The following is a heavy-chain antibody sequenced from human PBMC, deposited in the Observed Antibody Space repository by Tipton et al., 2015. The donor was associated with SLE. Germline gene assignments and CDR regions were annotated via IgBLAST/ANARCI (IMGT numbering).Heavy chain of an antibody. CDR1: GGSISSGGYS. J-gene: IGHJ4*02. D-gene: IGHD3-16*01. CDR2: IYHSGST. Sequence: TLSLTCAVSGGSISSGGYSWSWIRQPPGKGLEWIGYIYHSGSTYYNPSLKSRVTISVDTSKNQFSLKLSSVTAADTAVYYCARSLQLRGEFDYWGQGTLVTVSS. V-gene: IGHV4-30-2*01. CDR3: ARSLQLRGEFDY.